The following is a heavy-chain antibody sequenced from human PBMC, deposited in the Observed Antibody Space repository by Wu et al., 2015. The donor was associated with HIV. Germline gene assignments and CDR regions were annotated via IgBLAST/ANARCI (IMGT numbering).Heavy chain of an antibody. CDR3: ARDPVYSSGLVPSFFDY. V-gene: IGHV1-69*13. J-gene: IGHJ4*02. CDR1: GSTLNAYA. Sequence: QVQLVQSGAEVKKPGSSVKVSCKSSGSTLNAYAFSWVRQAPGQGLEWMGRFIPLFDTANYAQKFQGRVTITANESTSTAYMELSTLRSEDTAMYHCARDPVYSSGLVPSFFDYWGQGTLVTVSS. CDR2: FIPLFDTA. D-gene: IGHD6-19*01.